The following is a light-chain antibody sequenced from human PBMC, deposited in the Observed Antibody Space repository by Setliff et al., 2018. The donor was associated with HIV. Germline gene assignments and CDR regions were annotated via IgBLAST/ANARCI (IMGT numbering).Light chain of an antibody. J-gene: IGLJ1*01. CDR2: EGS. CDR3: WSYASRSIAYV. Sequence: QSALTQPASVSGPPGQSITVSCTGTSRDVGSYNIVVWYQQDPGKSPKLMIYEGSKRPSGVSERFSGSKSGNTASRTISGLEAEDEADYYCWSYASRSIAYVFGAGTKVTVL. CDR1: SRDVGSYNI. V-gene: IGLV2-23*01.